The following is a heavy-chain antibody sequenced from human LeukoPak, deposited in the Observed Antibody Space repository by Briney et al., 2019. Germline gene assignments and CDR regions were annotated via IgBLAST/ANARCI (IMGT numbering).Heavy chain of an antibody. J-gene: IGHJ1*01. CDR1: GFTFSSYA. V-gene: IGHV3-23*01. Sequence: GGSLRLSCAASGFTFSSYAMSWVRQAPGKGLEWVSAISGSGGSTYYADSVKGRFTISRDKSKNTLSLQMNSLRAEDTAVYYCAQQVGYCSSGSCYFTYWGQGTLVTVSS. D-gene: IGHD2-15*01. CDR2: ISGSGGST. CDR3: AQQVGYCSSGSCYFTY.